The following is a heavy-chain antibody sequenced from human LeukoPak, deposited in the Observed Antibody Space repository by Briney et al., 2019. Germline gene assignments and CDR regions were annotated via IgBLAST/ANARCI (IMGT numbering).Heavy chain of an antibody. J-gene: IGHJ3*02. Sequence: GGSLRLSCAASGFTFSSYSMNWVRQAPGKGLDWVSYMSSSSSTIYYADSVKGRFTISRDNAKNSLYLEMNSLGAEDTAVYYCVRGPVVGARSFDIWGQGTTVTVSS. D-gene: IGHD1-26*01. CDR3: VRGPVVGARSFDI. V-gene: IGHV3-48*04. CDR1: GFTFSSYS. CDR2: MSSSSSTI.